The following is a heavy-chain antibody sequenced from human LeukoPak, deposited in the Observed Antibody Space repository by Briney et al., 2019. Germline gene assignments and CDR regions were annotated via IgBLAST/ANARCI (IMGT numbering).Heavy chain of an antibody. CDR3: ARGVRVATPKDNWFAP. D-gene: IGHD5-12*01. CDR1: GGSFRGYY. CDR2: INHSGST. Sequence: AETLSLTCAVYGGSFRGYYWSWIREPSGKGLEWSGEINHSGSTNYNTSPQSRVTISVATSKNQSSLMLSSVAAAETAVYYCARGVRVATPKDNWFAPWGQGTLVTVSS. J-gene: IGHJ5*02. V-gene: IGHV4-34*01.